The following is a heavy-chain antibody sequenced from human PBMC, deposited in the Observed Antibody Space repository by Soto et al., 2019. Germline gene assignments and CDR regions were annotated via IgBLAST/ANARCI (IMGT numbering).Heavy chain of an antibody. V-gene: IGHV3-53*01. CDR2: IYTGGTT. D-gene: IGHD3-22*01. CDR3: ARASKGSGSSPNAFDI. Sequence: PGGSLRLSCAASGFAVSSNYMSWVRQAPGKGLEWVSLIYTGGTTYYADTVKGRFTISRDNSKNTLYLQMNSLRVEDTAVYYCARASKGSGSSPNAFDIWGQGTMVTVSS. CDR1: GFAVSSNY. J-gene: IGHJ3*02.